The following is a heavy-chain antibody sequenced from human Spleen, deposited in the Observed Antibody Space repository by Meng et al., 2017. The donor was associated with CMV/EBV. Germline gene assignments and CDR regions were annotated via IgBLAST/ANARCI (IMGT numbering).Heavy chain of an antibody. Sequence: SETLSLTCAAYDESFSDLFWSWVRQSPGTGLEWIGKSGHSAGTNYSPSIRSRVTISRGTSNMQLALKVSSVTAADTAVYYCARAPRRWYYDSSGPTGYFDYWGQGTLVTVSS. J-gene: IGHJ4*02. CDR3: ARAPRRWYYDSSGPTGYFDY. CDR2: SGHSAGT. D-gene: IGHD3-22*01. CDR1: DESFSDLF. V-gene: IGHV4-34*01.